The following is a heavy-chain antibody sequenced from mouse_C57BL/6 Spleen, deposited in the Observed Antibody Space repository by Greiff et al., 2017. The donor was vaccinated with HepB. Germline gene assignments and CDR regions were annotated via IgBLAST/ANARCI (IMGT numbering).Heavy chain of an antibody. CDR1: GYTFTSYT. J-gene: IGHJ1*03. Sequence: LVESGAELARPGASVKMSCKASGYTFTSYTMHWVKQRPGQGLEWIGYINPSSGYTKYNQKFKDKATLTADKSSSTAYMQLSSLTSEDSAVYYCARHGSSYEGYFDVWGTGTTVTVSS. V-gene: IGHV1-4*01. CDR2: INPSSGYT. D-gene: IGHD1-1*01. CDR3: ARHGSSYEGYFDV.